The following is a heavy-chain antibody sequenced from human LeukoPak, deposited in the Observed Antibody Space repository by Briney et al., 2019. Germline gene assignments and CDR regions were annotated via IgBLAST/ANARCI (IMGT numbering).Heavy chain of an antibody. CDR1: GFTFSSYA. D-gene: IGHD3-10*02. V-gene: IGHV3-7*01. J-gene: IGHJ4*02. Sequence: GGSLRLSCAASGFTFSSYAMTWVRQAPGKGLEWVANIKQDGGEKYYVDSVKGRFTISRDNAKNSLYLQMNSLRAEDTAVYYCAREDTMSNFDYWGQGTLVTVSS. CDR2: IKQDGGEK. CDR3: AREDTMSNFDY.